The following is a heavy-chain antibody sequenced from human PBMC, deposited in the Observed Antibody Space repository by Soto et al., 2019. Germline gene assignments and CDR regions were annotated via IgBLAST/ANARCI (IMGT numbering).Heavy chain of an antibody. D-gene: IGHD6-19*01. V-gene: IGHV3-23*01. Sequence: GGSLRLSCAASGFSFYSYAMNWVRQAPGQGPEWVSTISPSGDSPFYAASVKGRFTTSRDNIKNTLNLQMNSLRVDDTATYYCARRGGSGWGPFDIWGQGTMVTVSS. CDR1: GFSFYSYA. J-gene: IGHJ3*02. CDR2: ISPSGDSP. CDR3: ARRGGSGWGPFDI.